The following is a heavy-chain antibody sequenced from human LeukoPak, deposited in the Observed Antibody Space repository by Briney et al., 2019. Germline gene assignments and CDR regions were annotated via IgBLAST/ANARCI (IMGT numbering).Heavy chain of an antibody. CDR1: GFTVSSNY. Sequence: PGGSLRLSCAAPGFTVSSNYMSWVRPAPGKGLEWVSVIYSGGGTYYADSVRGRFTISRDNSKNTVYLQMNSLRAEDTAVYFCASQRSFNYWGQGTLVTVSS. CDR3: ASQRSFNY. V-gene: IGHV3-53*01. J-gene: IGHJ4*02. CDR2: IYSGGGT. D-gene: IGHD1-26*01.